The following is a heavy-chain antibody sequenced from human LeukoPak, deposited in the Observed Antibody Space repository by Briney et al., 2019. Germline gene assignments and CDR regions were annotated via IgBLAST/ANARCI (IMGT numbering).Heavy chain of an antibody. Sequence: SETPSLTCTVSDASVSSSGFHWGWIRQRPGEGLEWIGTMSYTGPTYYNPSLQSRVIISLDTSKNQLSLRLSSVTAADTAVYYCARRLDVAGGWFDHWGQGTLVTVSS. V-gene: IGHV4-39*01. CDR3: ARRLDVAGGWFDH. CDR2: MSYTGPT. CDR1: DASVSSSGFH. J-gene: IGHJ5*02. D-gene: IGHD1-14*01.